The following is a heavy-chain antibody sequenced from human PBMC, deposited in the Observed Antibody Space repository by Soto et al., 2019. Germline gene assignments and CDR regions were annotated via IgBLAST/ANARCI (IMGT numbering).Heavy chain of an antibody. CDR2: INPSGGST. Sequence: GASVKVSCKASGYTFTSYYMHWVRQAPGQGLEWMGRINPSGGSTSYAQKFQGRVTMTRDTSTSTVYMELSSLRSEDTAVYYCAREVGYYDSSGYPPYGMDVWGQGTTVTVS. CDR1: GYTFTSYY. CDR3: AREVGYYDSSGYPPYGMDV. D-gene: IGHD3-22*01. J-gene: IGHJ6*02. V-gene: IGHV1-46*01.